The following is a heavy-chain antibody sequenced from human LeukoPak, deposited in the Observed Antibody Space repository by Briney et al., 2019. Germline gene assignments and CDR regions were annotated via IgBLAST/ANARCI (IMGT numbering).Heavy chain of an antibody. CDR1: GGSISTYY. D-gene: IGHD6-13*01. J-gene: IGHJ4*02. V-gene: IGHV4-34*01. Sequence: SETLSLTCTVSGGSISTYYWSWIRQPPGKGLEWIGEINHSGSTNYNPSLKSRVTISVDTSKNQFSLKLSSVTAADTAVYYCARREYSSSWSNFDYWGQGTLVTVSS. CDR3: ARREYSSSWSNFDY. CDR2: INHSGST.